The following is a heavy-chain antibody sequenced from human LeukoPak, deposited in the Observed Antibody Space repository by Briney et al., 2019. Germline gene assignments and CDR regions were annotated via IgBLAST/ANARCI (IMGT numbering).Heavy chain of an antibody. Sequence: SETLSLTCTVSGGSISSYYWSWIRQPPGKGLEWIGYIYYSGSTNYNPSLKSRVTISVDTSKNQFSLKLSSVTAAHTAVYYCARDRRGYSYGFDDYYYYGMDVWGQGTTVTVSS. D-gene: IGHD5-18*01. V-gene: IGHV4-59*01. CDR3: ARDRRGYSYGFDDYYYYGMDV. J-gene: IGHJ6*02. CDR2: IYYSGST. CDR1: GGSISSYY.